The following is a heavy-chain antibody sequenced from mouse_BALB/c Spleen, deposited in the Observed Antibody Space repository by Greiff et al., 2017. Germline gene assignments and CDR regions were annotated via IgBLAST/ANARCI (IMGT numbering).Heavy chain of an antibody. J-gene: IGHJ2*01. Sequence: EVKLVESGGGLVQPGGSRKLSCAASGFTFSSFGMHWVRQAPEKGLEWVAYISSGSSTIYYADTVKGRFTISRDNPKNTLFLQMTSLRSEDTAMYYCARSGTTVVATPFDYGGQGTTLTVSS. CDR2: ISSGSSTI. CDR3: ARSGTTVVATPFDY. V-gene: IGHV5-17*02. D-gene: IGHD1-1*01. CDR1: GFTFSSFG.